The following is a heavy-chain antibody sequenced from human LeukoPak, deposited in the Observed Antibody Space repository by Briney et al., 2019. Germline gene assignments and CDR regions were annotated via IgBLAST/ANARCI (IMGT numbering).Heavy chain of an antibody. V-gene: IGHV5-51*01. Sequence: GESLKISCKGSGYSFTSYWIGWVRQMPGKGLEWMGIIYPGDSDTRYSPSFQGQVTISADKSISTAYLQWSSLKASDTAMYYCAREGAEYCSNTSCSGDAFDIWGQGTMVTVSS. CDR3: AREGAEYCSNTSCSGDAFDI. J-gene: IGHJ3*02. CDR1: GYSFTSYW. CDR2: IYPGDSDT. D-gene: IGHD2-2*01.